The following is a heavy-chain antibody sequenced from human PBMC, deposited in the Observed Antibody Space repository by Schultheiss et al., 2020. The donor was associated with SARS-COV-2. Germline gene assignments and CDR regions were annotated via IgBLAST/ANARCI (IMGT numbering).Heavy chain of an antibody. Sequence: SETLSLTCAVYGGSFSGYYWSWIRQPPGKGLEWIGRIYTSGSTNYNPSLKSRVTMSVDTSKNQFSLKLSCVTAADTAVYYCAKDKVGDVTPNYFDYWGQGTLVTVSS. V-gene: IGHV4-59*10. CDR3: AKDKVGDVTPNYFDY. CDR1: GGSFSGYY. D-gene: IGHD1-26*01. J-gene: IGHJ4*02. CDR2: IYTSGST.